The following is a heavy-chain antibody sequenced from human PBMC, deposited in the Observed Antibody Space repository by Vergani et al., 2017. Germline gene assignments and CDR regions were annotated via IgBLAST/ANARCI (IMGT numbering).Heavy chain of an antibody. D-gene: IGHD6-13*01. CDR1: GGSISSSSHF. CDR3: ARGSRAAGYSGPDS. Sequence: QLQLHKSGPGLVKPSETLSLTCTLSGGSISSSSHFWGWLRQTPGKGLEWIGDILGSGTANYNPSFQGRVGMSVATSNNQFSLTLSSVNATDTAVYYCARGSRAAGYSGPDSWGQGTRVTVAS. V-gene: IGHV4-61*05. J-gene: IGHJ4*02. CDR2: ILGSGTA.